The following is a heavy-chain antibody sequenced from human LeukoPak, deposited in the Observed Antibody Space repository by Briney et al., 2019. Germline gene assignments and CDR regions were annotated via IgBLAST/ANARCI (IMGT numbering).Heavy chain of an antibody. CDR1: GFTFSSYS. J-gene: IGHJ6*02. D-gene: IGHD6-19*01. CDR3: ARGRSSGWYYYYGMDV. V-gene: IGHV3-21*01. CDR2: ISSSSSYI. Sequence: GGSLRLSCAASGFTFSSYSMNWVRQAPGKGLEWVSSISSSSSYICYADSVKGRFTISRDNAKNSLYLQMNSLRAEDTAVYYCARGRSSGWYYYYGMDVWGQGTTVTVSS.